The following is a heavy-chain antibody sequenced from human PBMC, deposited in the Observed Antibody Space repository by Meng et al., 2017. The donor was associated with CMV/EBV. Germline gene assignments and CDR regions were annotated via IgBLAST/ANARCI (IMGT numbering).Heavy chain of an antibody. J-gene: IGHJ6*02. CDR3: ARYSFFCSSTSCYNYYYYGMDV. Sequence: GESLKISCAASGFTFSSYSMNWVRQAPGKGLEWVSSISSSSYIYYADSVKGRFTISRDNAKNSLYLQMNSLRAEDTAVYYCARYSFFCSSTSCYNYYYYGMDVWGQGTTVTVSS. CDR1: GFTFSSYS. D-gene: IGHD2-2*01. CDR2: ISSSSYI. V-gene: IGHV3-21*01.